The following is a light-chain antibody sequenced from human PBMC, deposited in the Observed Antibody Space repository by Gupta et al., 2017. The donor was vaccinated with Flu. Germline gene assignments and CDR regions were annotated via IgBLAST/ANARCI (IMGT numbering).Light chain of an antibody. CDR3: SSYTSSNTLV. V-gene: IGLV2-14*01. CDR2: EVN. CDR1: SSDVGGYNY. J-gene: IGLJ3*02. Sequence: QSALTQPASVSGSPGQSITISCTGTSSDVGGYNYVSWYQQHPGKAPKLMIYEVNNRPSGVSKRFSGSKSGNTASLTISGLQAEDEADYYCSSYTSSNTLVFGGGTKLTVL.